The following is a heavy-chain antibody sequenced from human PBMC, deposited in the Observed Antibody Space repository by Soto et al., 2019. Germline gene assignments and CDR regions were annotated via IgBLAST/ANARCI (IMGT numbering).Heavy chain of an antibody. Sequence: SETLSLTCTVSGGSISSGDYYWSWIRQPPGKGLEWIGYIYYSGSTYYNPSLKSRVTISVDTSKNQFSLKLSSVTAADTAVYYCARAAGKQLARFYYYYGMDVWGQGTTVTVSS. CDR3: ARAAGKQLARFYYYYGMDV. CDR1: GGSISSGDYY. V-gene: IGHV4-30-4*01. CDR2: IYYSGST. D-gene: IGHD6-6*01. J-gene: IGHJ6*02.